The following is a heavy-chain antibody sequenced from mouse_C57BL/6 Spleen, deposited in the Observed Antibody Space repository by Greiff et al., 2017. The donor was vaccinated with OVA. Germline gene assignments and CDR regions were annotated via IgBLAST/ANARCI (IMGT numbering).Heavy chain of an antibody. Sequence: EVQLQQSGPELVKPGASVKISCKASGYTFTDYYMNWVKQSHGKSLEWIGDINPNNGGTSYNQKFKGKATLTVDKSSSTAYMELRSLTSEDSAVYYCARRWDGDYGYWGQGTTLTVSS. CDR2: INPNNGGT. V-gene: IGHV1-26*01. CDR3: ARRWDGDYGY. CDR1: GYTFTDYY. D-gene: IGHD2-13*01. J-gene: IGHJ2*01.